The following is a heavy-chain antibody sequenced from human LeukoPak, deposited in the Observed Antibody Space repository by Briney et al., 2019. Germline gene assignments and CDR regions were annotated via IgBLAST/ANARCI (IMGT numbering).Heavy chain of an antibody. V-gene: IGHV5-51*01. Sequence: GESLKISCKASGYSFTSYWIAWVRQMPGKGLESMGIIYPDDSDTKYSPSFQGQVTISADKSISTAYLQWGSLKASDTAMYYCARPFSGSYYSGGFDIWGQGTMVTVSS. CDR2: IYPDDSDT. D-gene: IGHD1-26*01. J-gene: IGHJ3*02. CDR3: ARPFSGSYYSGGFDI. CDR1: GYSFTSYW.